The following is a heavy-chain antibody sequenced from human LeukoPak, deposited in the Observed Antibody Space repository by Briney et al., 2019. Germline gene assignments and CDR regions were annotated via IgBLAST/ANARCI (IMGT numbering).Heavy chain of an antibody. D-gene: IGHD2-15*01. CDR3: AKRAYCSGGSCPRFQTYYFDY. V-gene: IGHV3-23*01. CDR1: GFTFNIYA. CDR2: ITSSGDAT. Sequence: GGSLRLSCAASGFTFNIYAMSWVRQAPGKGLEWVSSITSSGDATFHADSVKDRFTISRDNSESTLYLQMNSLRAEDTALYYCAKRAYCSGGSCPRFQTYYFDYWGQGTLVTVSS. J-gene: IGHJ4*02.